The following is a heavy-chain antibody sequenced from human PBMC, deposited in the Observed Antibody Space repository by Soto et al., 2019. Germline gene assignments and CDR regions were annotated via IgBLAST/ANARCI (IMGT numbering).Heavy chain of an antibody. J-gene: IGHJ4*02. CDR1: GFTLFTFS. Sequence: GASVKGSCKTSGFTLFTFSIHWVRPAPGQSPEWMGWIAAVNGKTAYSPKFQGRVTLTTDTSASTVNMDLTSLRSEDTAVYYCARGNTGYDYGFFEYWGQGTLVTVSS. V-gene: IGHV1-3*01. CDR2: IAAVNGKT. D-gene: IGHD5-12*01. CDR3: ARGNTGYDYGFFEY.